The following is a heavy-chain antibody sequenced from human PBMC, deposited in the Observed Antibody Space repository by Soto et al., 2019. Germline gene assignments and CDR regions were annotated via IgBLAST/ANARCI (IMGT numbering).Heavy chain of an antibody. CDR1: GYTLPELS. CDR2: FDPEDGET. V-gene: IGHV1-24*01. D-gene: IGHD3-22*01. J-gene: IGHJ4*02. Sequence: ASVKVSCKVSGYTLPELSMHWVRQAPGKGLEWMGGFDPEDGETIYAQKFQGRVTMTEDTSTDTAYMELSSLRSEDTAVYYCATDRTTVSYYYDSSGYFDFWGQGTLVTVSS. CDR3: ATDRTTVSYYYDSSGYFDF.